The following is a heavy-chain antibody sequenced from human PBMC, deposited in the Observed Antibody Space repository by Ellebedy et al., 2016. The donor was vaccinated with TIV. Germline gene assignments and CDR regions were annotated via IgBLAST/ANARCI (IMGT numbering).Heavy chain of an antibody. CDR2: IRSKTYGATA. J-gene: IGHJ3*02. D-gene: IGHD2-15*01. CDR1: GYSFGVYA. Sequence: GESLKISCTSSGYSFGVYAIKWFRQAPGQGLEWVGFIRSKTYGATAEYAASLKDRFTISRDDSKSVAYLQMNILKTEDTSLYYCTRPSVGALAWCAFDIWGRGTKVTVSS. V-gene: IGHV3-49*03. CDR3: TRPSVGALAWCAFDI.